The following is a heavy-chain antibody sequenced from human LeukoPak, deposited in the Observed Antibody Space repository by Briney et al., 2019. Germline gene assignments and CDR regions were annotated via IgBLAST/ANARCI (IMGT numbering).Heavy chain of an antibody. J-gene: IGHJ3*02. Sequence: SETLSLTCTVSGYSISSGYYWGWIRQPPGKGLEWIGSIYQSGSTYYNPSLKSRVTISVDTSKNHFSLKLSSVTAADTAVYYCARHRLRRIVVVVAATRAFDIWGQGTMVTVSS. CDR1: GYSISSGYY. CDR2: IYQSGST. CDR3: ARHRLRRIVVVVAATRAFDI. V-gene: IGHV4-38-2*02. D-gene: IGHD2-15*01.